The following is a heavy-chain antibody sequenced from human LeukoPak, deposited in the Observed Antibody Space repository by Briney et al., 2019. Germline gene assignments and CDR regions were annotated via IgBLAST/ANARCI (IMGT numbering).Heavy chain of an antibody. J-gene: IGHJ6*02. CDR2: ISTYNGNT. CDR3: ARDGTVVVIAATPVYDYYGMDV. V-gene: IGHV1-18*01. Sequence: ASVKVSCKASGYTFTSYGFSWVRQAPGQGLEWMGWISTYNGNTNYAQNLQGRVTMTTDTSTSTAYMELRSLRSDDTAIYYCARDGTVVVIAATPVYDYYGMDVWGQGTTVTVSS. D-gene: IGHD2-15*01. CDR1: GYTFTSYG.